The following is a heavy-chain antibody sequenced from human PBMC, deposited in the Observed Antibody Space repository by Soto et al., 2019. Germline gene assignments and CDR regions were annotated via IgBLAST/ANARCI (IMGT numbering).Heavy chain of an antibody. V-gene: IGHV3-33*01. J-gene: IGHJ6*02. D-gene: IGHD6-19*01. Sequence: GGSLRLSCAASGFTFSSYGMHWVRQAPGKGLEWVAVIWYDGSNKYYANSVKGRFTISRDNSKNTRYPEMNRLRAEDTAVYYGAREGLVVAGGWDYYYYYGMDVWGQGTTVTVSS. CDR1: GFTFSSYG. CDR2: IWYDGSNK. CDR3: AREGLVVAGGWDYYYYYGMDV.